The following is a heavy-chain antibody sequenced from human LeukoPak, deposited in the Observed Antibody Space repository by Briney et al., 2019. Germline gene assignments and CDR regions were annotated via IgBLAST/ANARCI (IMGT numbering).Heavy chain of an antibody. CDR2: INHSGST. V-gene: IGHV4-34*01. D-gene: IGHD3-3*01. CDR3: ARGHHDFWSGYPPLDY. CDR1: GGSFSGYY. J-gene: IGHJ4*02. Sequence: SETLSLTCAVYGGSFSGYYWSWIRQPPGKGLEWIGEINHSGSTNHNPSLKSRVTISVDTSKNQFSLKLSSVTAADTAVYYCARGHHDFWSGYPPLDYWGQGTLVTVSS.